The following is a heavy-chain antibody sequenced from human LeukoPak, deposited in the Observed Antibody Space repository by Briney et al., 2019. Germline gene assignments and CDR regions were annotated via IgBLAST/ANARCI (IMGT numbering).Heavy chain of an antibody. CDR1: GSTFSSYG. CDR3: ARSQSHYGDYPYFDY. CDR2: IWYDGSNK. D-gene: IGHD4-17*01. V-gene: IGHV3-33*01. J-gene: IGHJ4*02. Sequence: GGSLRLSCAASGSTFSSYGMHWVRQAPGKGLEWVAVIWYDGSNKYYADSVKGRFTISRDNSKNTLYLQMNSLRAEDTAVYYCARSQSHYGDYPYFDYWGQGTLVTVSS.